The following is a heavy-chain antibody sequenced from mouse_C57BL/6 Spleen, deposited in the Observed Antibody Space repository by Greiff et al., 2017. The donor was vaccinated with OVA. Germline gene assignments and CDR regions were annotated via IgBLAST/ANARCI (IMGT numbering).Heavy chain of an antibody. J-gene: IGHJ4*01. CDR2: ISSGGSYT. CDR3: ARKDGGYYDAMDY. D-gene: IGHD2-3*01. CDR1: GFTFSSYG. Sequence: EVQLVESGGDLVKPGGSLKLSCAASGFTFSSYGMSWVRQTPDKRLAWVATISSGGSYTYYSDSVKGRFTFSRDNAKNTLYLQMSSLKSEDTAMYDCARKDGGYYDAMDYWGQGTSVTVST. V-gene: IGHV5-6*01.